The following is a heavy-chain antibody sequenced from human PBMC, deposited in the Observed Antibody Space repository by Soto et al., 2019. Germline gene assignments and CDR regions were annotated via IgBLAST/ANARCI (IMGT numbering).Heavy chain of an antibody. CDR3: ARGGPYCSSTSCLSNWFDP. Sequence: QVQLVQSGAEVKKPGASVKVSCKASGYTFNSYDINWVRQATGQGLEWMGWMNPNSGNTGYAQKFQGRVIMTRNTPISTAYMELSRLGSEDTAVYYCARGGPYCSSTSCLSNWFDPWGQGTLVTVSS. J-gene: IGHJ5*02. CDR1: GYTFNSYD. D-gene: IGHD2-2*01. V-gene: IGHV1-8*01. CDR2: MNPNSGNT.